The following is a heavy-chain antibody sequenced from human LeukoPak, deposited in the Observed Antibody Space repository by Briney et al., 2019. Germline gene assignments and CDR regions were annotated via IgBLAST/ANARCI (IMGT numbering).Heavy chain of an antibody. D-gene: IGHD6-25*01. CDR2: MSGNGGRT. J-gene: IGHJ4*02. Sequence: HPGGSLRLSCSGSGFTFSRYAVHWVRQAPGKGVEYVSAMSGNGGRTHYADSVKGRFTISRDNPKKIVYVQMRSLRAGDTAVYYCVVHPEFSGPAVHDYWGQGTLVTVSS. V-gene: IGHV3-64*05. CDR3: VVHPEFSGPAVHDY. CDR1: GFTFSRYA.